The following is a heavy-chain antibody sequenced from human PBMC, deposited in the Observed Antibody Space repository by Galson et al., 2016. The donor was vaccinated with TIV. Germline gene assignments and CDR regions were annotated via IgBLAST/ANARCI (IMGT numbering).Heavy chain of an antibody. Sequence: SVKVSCKASGYTLSSYSISWVRQAPGQGLEWLGWISGYNGNKNYAQKFQVRVTMTTDTSTSTAYMELRSLRSDDTAVYYCARVPTKTFDFWSGYDNSFCMDVWGKGTTVIVSS. CDR3: ARVPTKTFDFWSGYDNSFCMDV. D-gene: IGHD3-3*01. CDR2: ISGYNGNK. CDR1: GYTLSSYS. V-gene: IGHV1-18*01. J-gene: IGHJ6*03.